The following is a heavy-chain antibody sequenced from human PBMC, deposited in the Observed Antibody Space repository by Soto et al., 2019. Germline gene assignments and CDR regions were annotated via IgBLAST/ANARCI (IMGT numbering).Heavy chain of an antibody. V-gene: IGHV1-69*13. CDR3: ARDRGRDGYNWHAFDI. J-gene: IGHJ3*02. Sequence: SVKVSCKASGGTFSSYAISWVRQAPGQGLEWMGGIIPIFGTANYARKFQGRVTITADESTSTAYMELSSLRSEDTAVYYCARDRGRDGYNWHAFDIWGQGTMVTVSS. CDR1: GGTFSSYA. CDR2: IIPIFGTA. D-gene: IGHD5-12*01.